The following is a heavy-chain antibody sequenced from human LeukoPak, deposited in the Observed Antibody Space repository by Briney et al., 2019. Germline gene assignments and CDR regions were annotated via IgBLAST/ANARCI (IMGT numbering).Heavy chain of an antibody. J-gene: IGHJ3*02. CDR3: ARDSTMTAISHDGFDI. V-gene: IGHV6-1*01. D-gene: IGHD2-21*02. Sequence: SQTLSLTCAISGDSVSRDSAAWNWIRQSPSRGLEWLGRTNYRSKWYHGYAVSVKSRITINPDTSKNQLSLQLNSVTPEDTAVYYCARDSTMTAISHDGFDIWGQGTMVTVSS. CDR1: GDSVSRDSAA. CDR2: TNYRSKWYH.